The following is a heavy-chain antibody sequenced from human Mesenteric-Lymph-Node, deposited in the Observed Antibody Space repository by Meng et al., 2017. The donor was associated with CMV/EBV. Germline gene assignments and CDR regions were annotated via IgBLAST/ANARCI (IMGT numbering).Heavy chain of an antibody. D-gene: IGHD6-19*01. V-gene: IGHV3-30*02. CDR1: GFSFSLYG. CDR2: IRFDGTTQ. Sequence: GGSLRLSCAASGFSFSLYGMHWVRQAPGKGLEWVAYIRFDGTTQYYADSVKGRLTISRDNSKKTVYVEMNSLSAEDTAIYYCAKDRSRAVGYGMDVWGQGTTVTVSS. J-gene: IGHJ6*02. CDR3: AKDRSRAVGYGMDV.